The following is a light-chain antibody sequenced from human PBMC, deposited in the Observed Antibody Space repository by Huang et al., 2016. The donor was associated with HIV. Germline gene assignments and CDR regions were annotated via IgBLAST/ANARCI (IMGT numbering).Light chain of an antibody. CDR1: QSVDNN. CDR2: GAS. Sequence: EIVMTQSPATLSVSPGEGATLSCRASQSVDNNSAWYQQKQCQAPRLLIYGASTRASGIPARFSGSGSGTEFTLTISSLQSEDFAVYYCQQYNNCPKTFGQGTKVEIK. V-gene: IGKV3-15*01. CDR3: QQYNNCPKT. J-gene: IGKJ1*01.